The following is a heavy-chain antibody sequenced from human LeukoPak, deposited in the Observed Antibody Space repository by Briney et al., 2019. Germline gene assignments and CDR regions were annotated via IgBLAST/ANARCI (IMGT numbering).Heavy chain of an antibody. J-gene: IGHJ5*01. D-gene: IGHD6-19*01. CDR2: MNPNSGNT. V-gene: IGHV1-8*01. CDR1: GYTFTSYD. Sequence: ASVKVSCKASGYTFTSYDINWVRQATGQGLEWMGWMNPNSGNTGYAQKFQGRVTMTRNTSISTACMELSSLRSEDTAVYYCARGRIAVAGAYKTNWFDPWGQGTLVTVSS. CDR3: ARGRIAVAGAYKTNWFDP.